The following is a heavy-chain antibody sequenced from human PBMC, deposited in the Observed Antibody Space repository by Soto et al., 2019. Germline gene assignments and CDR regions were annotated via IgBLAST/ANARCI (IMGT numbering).Heavy chain of an antibody. J-gene: IGHJ4*02. CDR2: ISGSGGST. D-gene: IGHD3-22*01. V-gene: IGHV3-23*01. CDR1: GFTFSSYG. Sequence: LRLSCAASGFTFSSYGMSWVRQAPGKGLEWVSSISGSGGSTYNADSVKGRFTISRDNSKNTLYLQMNSLRAEDTAVYYCAKCNYDSSGYPRHFDYWGQGTLVTVSS. CDR3: AKCNYDSSGYPRHFDY.